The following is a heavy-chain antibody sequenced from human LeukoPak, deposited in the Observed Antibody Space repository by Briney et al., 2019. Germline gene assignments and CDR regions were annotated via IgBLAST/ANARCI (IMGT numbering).Heavy chain of an antibody. V-gene: IGHV4-34*01. CDR2: INHSGST. D-gene: IGHD2-15*01. CDR1: GGSFSGYY. J-gene: IGHJ6*03. CDR3: ARGRGVYCSGGSCYSALYYYYYYMDV. Sequence: SETLSLTCAVYGGSFSGYYWSWIRQPPGKGLEWIGEINHSGSTSYNPSLKSRVTISVDTSKNQFSLKLSSVTAADTAVYYCARGRGVYCSGGSCYSALYYYYYYMDVWGKGTTVTVSS.